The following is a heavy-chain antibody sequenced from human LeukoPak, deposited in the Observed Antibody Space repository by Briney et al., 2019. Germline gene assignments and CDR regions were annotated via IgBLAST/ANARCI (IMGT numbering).Heavy chain of an antibody. CDR1: GFTFSDYY. CDR3: ATDLIHYYASGAKT. D-gene: IGHD3-10*01. V-gene: IGHV3-21*01. Sequence: GGSLRLSCAASGFTFSDYYMNWVRQAPGKGLEWVSSISTSGSYIYYANSMKGRFTISRDNAKNSLYLQMNSLRVEDSAVYYCATDLIHYYASGAKTWGQGTLVTVSS. CDR2: ISTSGSYI. J-gene: IGHJ5*02.